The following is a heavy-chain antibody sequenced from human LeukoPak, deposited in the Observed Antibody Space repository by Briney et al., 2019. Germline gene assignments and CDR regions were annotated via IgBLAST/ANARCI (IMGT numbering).Heavy chain of an antibody. CDR3: ARKGYSSSGNWFGP. J-gene: IGHJ5*02. CDR2: ISSSSSYI. CDR1: GFAFSSYS. Sequence: GGSLRLSCAASGFAFSSYSMNWVRQAPGKGLEWVSSISSSSSYIYYADSVKGRFTISRDNAKNSLYLQMNSLRARATAVFSCARKGYSSSGNWFGPWGREPWSPSPQ. V-gene: IGHV3-21*01. D-gene: IGHD6-6*01.